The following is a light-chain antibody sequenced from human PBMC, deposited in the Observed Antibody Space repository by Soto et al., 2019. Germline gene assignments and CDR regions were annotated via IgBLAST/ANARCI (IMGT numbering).Light chain of an antibody. J-gene: IGKJ1*01. CDR1: QSVSSN. CDR3: QQYGSSPT. Sequence: EIVMTQSPATLSVSPGERATLSCRASQSVSSNLAWYQQKPGQAPRLLIYGASTRATGIPDRFSGSGSGTDFTLTISRLEPEDSAVYYCQQYGSSPTFGQGTKVDIK. CDR2: GAS. V-gene: IGKV3-20*01.